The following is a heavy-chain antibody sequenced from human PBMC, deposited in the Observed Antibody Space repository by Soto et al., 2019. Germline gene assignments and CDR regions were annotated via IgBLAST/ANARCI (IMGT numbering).Heavy chain of an antibody. D-gene: IGHD3-9*01. V-gene: IGHV3-23*01. J-gene: IGHJ4*02. CDR2: SSGGSGGT. Sequence: EVQLLESGGGLVQPGGSLRLSCSASGFMFSNYAMSWVRQAPGKGLEWVSSSSGGSGGTHYADSVKGRFTISRDNSQHTVHLPMSRLRAEDTAMYYCAKGSHYDILTAYHAFDFWGQGTLVTVSS. CDR3: AKGSHYDILTAYHAFDF. CDR1: GFMFSNYA.